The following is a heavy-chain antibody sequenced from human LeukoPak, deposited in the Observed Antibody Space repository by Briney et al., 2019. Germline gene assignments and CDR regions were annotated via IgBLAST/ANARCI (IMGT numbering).Heavy chain of an antibody. J-gene: IGHJ4*02. D-gene: IGHD6-13*01. CDR3: AKDGGYSSNWDFDY. CDR1: GFPFSSHG. V-gene: IGHV3-23*01. Sequence: GGSLRLSCAGSGFPFSSHGMNWVRQAPGKGLEWVSGISGTGRSTYYADSVKGRFTISRDTSKNTLYLQMNSLRAEDTAVYYCAKDGGYSSNWDFDYWGQGTLVTVSS. CDR2: ISGTGRST.